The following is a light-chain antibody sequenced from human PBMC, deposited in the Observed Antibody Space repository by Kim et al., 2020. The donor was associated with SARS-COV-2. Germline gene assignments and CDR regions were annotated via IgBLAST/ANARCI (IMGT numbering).Light chain of an antibody. J-gene: IGLJ2*01. Sequence: SYELTQPPSVSVSPGQTASITCSGDKLGDKYACWYQQKPGQSPVLVIYQDSKRPSGIPERFSGSNSGNTATLTISGTQAMDEADYYCQASDSSIVLFGGG. V-gene: IGLV3-1*01. CDR3: QASDSSIVL. CDR2: QDS. CDR1: KLGDKY.